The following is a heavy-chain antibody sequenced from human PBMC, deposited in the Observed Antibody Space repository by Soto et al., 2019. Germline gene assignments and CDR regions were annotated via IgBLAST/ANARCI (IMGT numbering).Heavy chain of an antibody. CDR3: ERRSSVLTVYATK. D-gene: IGHD2-8*01. J-gene: IGHJ4*01. CDR2: INWNGGST. CDR1: GFTFDDYG. V-gene: IGHV3-20*01. Sequence: GGSLSLSSAASGFTFDDYGMICVRLTPGNALEWVFGINWNGGSTGYADSVKCRFTISRDKAKNSLYLQMKSLRAEDTALYHCERRSSVLTVYATKRGHGTLVTVSS.